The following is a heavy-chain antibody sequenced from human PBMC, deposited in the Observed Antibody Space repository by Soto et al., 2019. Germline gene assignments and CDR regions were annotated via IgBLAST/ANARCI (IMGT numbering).Heavy chain of an antibody. D-gene: IGHD5-12*01. Sequence: GASVKVSCKESGYTFTSYYMHWVRQAHGQGLEWMGIINPSGGSTSYAQKFQGRVTMTRDTSTSTVYMELSSLRSEDTAVYYCAGGAGYSGYEYYFDYWGQGTLVTVSS. CDR3: AGGAGYSGYEYYFDY. CDR2: INPSGGST. J-gene: IGHJ4*02. CDR1: GYTFTSYY. V-gene: IGHV1-46*03.